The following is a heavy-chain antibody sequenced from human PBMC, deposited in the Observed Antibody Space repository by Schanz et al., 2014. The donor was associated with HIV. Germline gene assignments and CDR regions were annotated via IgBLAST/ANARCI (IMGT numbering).Heavy chain of an antibody. CDR2: INAYNGNT. J-gene: IGHJ5*02. CDR1: GYSLSELS. Sequence: QVQLVQSGAEVKKPGASVKVSCKVSGYSLSELSMHWVRQAPGKGLEWMGWINAYNGNTHYAQKFQGRVTMTTDTSTSTAYMELRNLRSDDTAVYYCARDLRVVPAASDNWFDPWGQGTLVTVSS. V-gene: IGHV1-18*01. CDR3: ARDLRVVPAASDNWFDP. D-gene: IGHD2-2*01.